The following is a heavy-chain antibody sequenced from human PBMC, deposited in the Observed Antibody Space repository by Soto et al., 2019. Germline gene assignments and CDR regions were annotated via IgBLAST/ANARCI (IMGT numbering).Heavy chain of an antibody. V-gene: IGHV1-69*13. J-gene: IGHJ6*02. D-gene: IGHD6-13*01. CDR3: ARDPALLAAAGTSPYYYYGMDV. CDR2: IIPIFGTA. Sequence: GASVKVSCKASGGTFSSYAISWVRQAPGQGLEWMGGIIPIFGTANYAQKFQGRVTITADESTSTAYMELSSLRSEDTAVYYCARDPALLAAAGTSPYYYYGMDVWGQGTTVTASS. CDR1: GGTFSSYA.